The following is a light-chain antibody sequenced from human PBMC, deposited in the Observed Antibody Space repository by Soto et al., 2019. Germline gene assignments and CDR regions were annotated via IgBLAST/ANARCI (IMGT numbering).Light chain of an antibody. CDR3: SSYTSSSTLV. CDR1: TSDVGDNYY. J-gene: IGLJ1*01. Sequence: QSALTQPASVSASPGQSITISCTGVTSDVGDNYYVSWFQSHPGTAPKLVIYEVANRPSGVSNRFSGSKSGNTASLTISGLQAEDEADYYCSSYTSSSTLVFGTGTKVTVL. CDR2: EVA. V-gene: IGLV2-14*01.